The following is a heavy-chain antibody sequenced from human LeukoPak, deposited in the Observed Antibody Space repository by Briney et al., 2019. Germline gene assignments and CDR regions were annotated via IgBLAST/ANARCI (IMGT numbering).Heavy chain of an antibody. V-gene: IGHV3-48*03. D-gene: IGHD3-10*02. Sequence: GGSLRLSCAASGFTFSSYEMNWVRQAPGQGLEWVSYISSSGSTIYYADSVKGRFTISRDNAKNSLYLQMNSLRAEDRAVYYCAELGITMIGGVWSKGTTVTIYS. CDR2: ISSSGSTI. CDR3: AELGITMIGGV. J-gene: IGHJ6*04. CDR1: GFTFSSYE.